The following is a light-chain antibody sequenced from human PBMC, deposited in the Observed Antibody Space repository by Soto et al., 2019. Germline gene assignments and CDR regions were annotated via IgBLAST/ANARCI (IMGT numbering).Light chain of an antibody. Sequence: EIVLTQSPGTLSLSPGERATLYCRTSQRVSSDFLAWYQQKAGQAPRLLIYGPSNRATGVPDRFIGGGSGTDFTLTISRLEPEDFAVYYCQQFGSAPRTFGQGTKVDIK. CDR3: QQFGSAPRT. J-gene: IGKJ1*01. V-gene: IGKV3-20*01. CDR2: GPS. CDR1: QRVSSDF.